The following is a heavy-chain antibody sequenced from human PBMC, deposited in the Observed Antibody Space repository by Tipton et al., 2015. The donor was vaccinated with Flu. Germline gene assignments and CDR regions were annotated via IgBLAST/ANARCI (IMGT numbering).Heavy chain of an antibody. D-gene: IGHD6-6*01. J-gene: IGHJ5*02. V-gene: IGHV4-34*01. CDR1: GGSFSGYY. CDR3: ARGGIAARRFWFAP. Sequence: TLSLTCAVYGGSFSGYYWSWIRQPPGKGLEWIGEINHSGSTNYNPSLKSRVTISVDTSKNQFSLKLSSVTAADTAVYYCARGGIAARRFWFAPWGQGTLVTVSS. CDR2: INHSGST.